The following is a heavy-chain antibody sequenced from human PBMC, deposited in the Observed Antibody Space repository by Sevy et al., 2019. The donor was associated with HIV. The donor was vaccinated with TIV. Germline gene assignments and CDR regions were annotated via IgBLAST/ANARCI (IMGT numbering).Heavy chain of an antibody. CDR2: INPSSGGT. CDR3: ARTLYNWNWGGGFDY. Sequence: ASVKVSCKASGYTFTGYYIHWVRQAPGQGLEWMGWINPSSGGTNYAQKFQGRVTMTRDTSISTAYMELSRLRSDDTAVYYCARTLYNWNWGGGFDYWGQGTLVTVSS. CDR1: GYTFTGYY. V-gene: IGHV1-2*02. D-gene: IGHD1-7*01. J-gene: IGHJ4*02.